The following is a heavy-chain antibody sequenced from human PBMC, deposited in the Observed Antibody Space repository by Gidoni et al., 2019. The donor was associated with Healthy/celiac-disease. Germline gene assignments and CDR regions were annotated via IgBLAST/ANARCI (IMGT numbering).Heavy chain of an antibody. CDR2: IYHSGST. CDR3: ARGAGMTTVVRRFDP. CDR1: GYSISSGYY. J-gene: IGHJ5*02. V-gene: IGHV4-38-2*02. D-gene: IGHD4-17*01. Sequence: QVQLQESGPGLVKPSATLSLTCTVPGYSISSGYYWGWIRQPPGKGLEWIGSIYHSGSTYYNPSLKRRVTISVDTSKNQFALKLSSVTAADTAVYYCARGAGMTTVVRRFDPWGQGTLVTVSS.